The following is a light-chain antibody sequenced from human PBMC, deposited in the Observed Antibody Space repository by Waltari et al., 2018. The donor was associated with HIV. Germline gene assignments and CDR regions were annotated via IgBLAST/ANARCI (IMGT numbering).Light chain of an antibody. CDR3: CSYVGGYTFV. J-gene: IGLJ3*02. V-gene: IGLV2-11*01. CDR2: DVS. Sequence: QSALTQPRSVSGSPGQSVPISCPGTTSDVGDHNYVSWYQHHPGKAPKLIIYDVSKRPSGVPDRFSGSKSGNTVSLTISGLQAEDEGDYYYCSYVGGYTFVFGGGTKLTVL. CDR1: TSDVGDHNY.